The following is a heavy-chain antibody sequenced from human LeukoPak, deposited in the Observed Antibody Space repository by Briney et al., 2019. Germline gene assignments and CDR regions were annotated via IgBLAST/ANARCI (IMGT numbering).Heavy chain of an antibody. CDR1: GGSFSGYY. V-gene: IGHV4-34*01. D-gene: IGHD5-24*01. CDR3: SRGDGSKSYWYFDL. Sequence: SETLSLTCAVYGGSFSGYYWSWIRQLPGKGLEWIGEINHSGSTNYNPSLKNRVTISVDTSRSQFSLKVSSVTAADTAVYYCSRGDGSKSYWYFDLWGRGTLVAVSS. J-gene: IGHJ2*01. CDR2: INHSGST.